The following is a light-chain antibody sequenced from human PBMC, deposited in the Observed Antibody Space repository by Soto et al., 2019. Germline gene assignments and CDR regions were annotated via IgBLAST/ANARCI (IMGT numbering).Light chain of an antibody. V-gene: IGKV1-27*01. CDR1: QGIRNF. CDR3: QKYSSVPV. J-gene: IGKJ3*01. CDR2: AAS. Sequence: DIQMTQSPTSLSASVGDRVTITCRASQGIRNFVAWYQQKQGKAPKLLIYAASTLHSGVPSRFSGSGSGTDFTLTINSLQPEDVATYSCQKYSSVPVFGPGTKVEIK.